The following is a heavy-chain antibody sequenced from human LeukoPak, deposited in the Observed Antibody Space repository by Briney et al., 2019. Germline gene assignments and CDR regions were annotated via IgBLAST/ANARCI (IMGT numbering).Heavy chain of an antibody. CDR2: ISYDGSNK. D-gene: IGHD6-13*01. CDR3: AKDPDSSSWYFYFQH. Sequence: PGRSLRLSCAASGFTFSSYGMHWVRQAPGKGLEWVAVISYDGSNKYYADSVKGRFTISRDNSKNTLYLQMNSLRAEDTAVYYCAKDPDSSSWYFYFQHWGQGTLVTVSS. J-gene: IGHJ1*01. V-gene: IGHV3-30*18. CDR1: GFTFSSYG.